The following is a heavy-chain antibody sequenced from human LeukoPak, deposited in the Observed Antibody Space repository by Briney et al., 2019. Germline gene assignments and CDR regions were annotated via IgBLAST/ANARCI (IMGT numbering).Heavy chain of an antibody. CDR2: ISRSGGST. J-gene: IGHJ4*02. CDR3: AKDTRYSGSYYFVFDY. D-gene: IGHD1-26*01. V-gene: IGHV3-23*01. Sequence: GGSLRLSCAASGFTFSSYAMSWVRQAPGKGLEWVSAISRSGGSTYYADSVKGRFTISRDNSKNTLYLQMNSLRAEDTAVYYCAKDTRYSGSYYFVFDYWGQGTLVTVSS. CDR1: GFTFSSYA.